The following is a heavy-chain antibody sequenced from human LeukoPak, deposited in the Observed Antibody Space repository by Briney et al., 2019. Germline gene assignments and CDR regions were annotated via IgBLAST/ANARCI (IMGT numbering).Heavy chain of an antibody. CDR1: GFTFSSYS. CDR2: ISSSSSYI. Sequence: PGGSLRLSCAASGFTFSSYSMNWVRQAPGQGLEWVSSISSSSSYIYYADSVKGRFTISRDNAKNSLYLQMNSLRAEDTAVYYCAGGSGSYSYFDYWGQGTLVTVSS. J-gene: IGHJ4*02. V-gene: IGHV3-21*01. D-gene: IGHD3-10*01. CDR3: AGGSGSYSYFDY.